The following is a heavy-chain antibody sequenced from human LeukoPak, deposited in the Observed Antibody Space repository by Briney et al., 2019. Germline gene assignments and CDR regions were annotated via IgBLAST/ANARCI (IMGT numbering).Heavy chain of an antibody. D-gene: IGHD6-19*01. CDR3: ARARVPIAVAGLYYFDY. Sequence: ASVKVSCKASGYTFTAYYIHWLRQAPGQGPEWMGWIKPDSGSSHYAQKFQGRVTMTRETSSNSAYMDLTRLKSNDTAVYYCARARVPIAVAGLYYFDYWGQGALVTVSS. CDR1: GYTFTAYY. J-gene: IGHJ4*02. V-gene: IGHV1-2*02. CDR2: IKPDSGSS.